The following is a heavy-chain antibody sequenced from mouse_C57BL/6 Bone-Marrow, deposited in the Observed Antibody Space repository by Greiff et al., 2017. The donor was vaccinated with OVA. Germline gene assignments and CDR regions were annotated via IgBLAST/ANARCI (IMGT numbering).Heavy chain of an antibody. J-gene: IGHJ1*03. CDR1: GFTFSDFY. CDR2: SRNKANDYTT. Sequence: EVKLVESGGGLVQSGRSLRLSCATSGFTFSDFYMEWVRQAPGKGLEWIAASRNKANDYTTEYSASVKGRFIVSRDTSQSILYLQMNALRAEDTAIYYCARDAGDWYFDVCGTGTTVTVSS. CDR3: ARDAGDWYFDV. V-gene: IGHV7-1*01.